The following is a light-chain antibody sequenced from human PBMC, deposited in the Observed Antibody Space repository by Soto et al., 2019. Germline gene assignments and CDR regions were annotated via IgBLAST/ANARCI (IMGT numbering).Light chain of an antibody. CDR3: ASWDDSLNGVL. CDR1: SFNVGSNT. CDR2: TNN. Sequence: QSVLTQPPSASGTPGQRVTISCSGSSFNVGSNTVNWYQQLPGTAPKLLIYTNNQRPSGVPDRFSGSKSGTSASLAISGLQSEDEADYYCASWDDSLNGVLFSGGTKLTVL. J-gene: IGLJ2*01. V-gene: IGLV1-44*01.